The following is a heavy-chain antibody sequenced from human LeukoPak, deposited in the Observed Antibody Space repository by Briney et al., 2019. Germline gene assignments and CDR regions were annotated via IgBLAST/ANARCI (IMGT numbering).Heavy chain of an antibody. D-gene: IGHD6-19*01. CDR1: GGSISSNSYY. CDR3: ATNPIAVAGYFDY. Sequence: SETLSLTCAVSGGSISSNSYYWGWIRQPPGKGLEWIGSIYYSGSTYYNPSLKSRVTISVDTSKNQFSLKLSSVTAADTAVYYCATNPIAVAGYFDYWGQGTLVTVSS. CDR2: IYYSGST. V-gene: IGHV4-39*07. J-gene: IGHJ4*02.